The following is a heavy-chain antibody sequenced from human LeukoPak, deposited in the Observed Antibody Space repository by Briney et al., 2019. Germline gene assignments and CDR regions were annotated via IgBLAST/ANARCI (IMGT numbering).Heavy chain of an antibody. Sequence: GGSLRLSCAASGFTFSSYSMSWVRQAPGKGLEWVSYISSSSSTIYYADSVKGRFTISIGNAKNSLYLQMSSLRAEDTAVYYCAELGITMIGGVWGKGTTVTISS. CDR2: ISSSSSTI. CDR1: GFTFSSYS. D-gene: IGHD3-10*02. V-gene: IGHV3-48*01. J-gene: IGHJ6*04. CDR3: AELGITMIGGV.